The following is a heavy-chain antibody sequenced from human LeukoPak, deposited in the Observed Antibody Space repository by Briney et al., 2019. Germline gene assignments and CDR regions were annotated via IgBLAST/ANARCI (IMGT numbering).Heavy chain of an antibody. Sequence: GGSLRLSCAASGFTFSSYAMHWVRQAPGKGLEWVARLVYDARSDYGNSVKGRFSISRDDSKNTLFLDMSNLRVEDTALYYCARDLSAAFDFWGQGVLVTVSS. CDR2: LVYDARS. D-gene: IGHD6-19*01. CDR1: GFTFSSYA. V-gene: IGHV3-33*08. CDR3: ARDLSAAFDF. J-gene: IGHJ4*02.